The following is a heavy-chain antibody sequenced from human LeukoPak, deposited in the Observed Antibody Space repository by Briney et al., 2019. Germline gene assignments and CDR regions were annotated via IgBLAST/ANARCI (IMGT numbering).Heavy chain of an antibody. J-gene: IGHJ4*02. CDR3: ARDRVAGTMYYFDY. D-gene: IGHD6-19*01. Sequence: PETLSLTCTASGGSISSYYWSWIRQPAGKGLEWIGRIYTSGSTNYNPSLKSRVTMSVDTSKNQFSLKLSSVTAADTAVYYCARDRVAGTMYYFDYWGQGTLVTVSS. V-gene: IGHV4-4*07. CDR2: IYTSGST. CDR1: GGSISSYY.